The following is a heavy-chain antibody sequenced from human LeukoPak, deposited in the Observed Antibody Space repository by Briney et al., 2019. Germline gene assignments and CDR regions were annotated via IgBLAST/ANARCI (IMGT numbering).Heavy chain of an antibody. CDR2: IYHRGST. CDR1: AYSISSDYY. V-gene: IGHV4-38-2*01. Sequence: SETLSLTCAVSAYSISSDYYWGWIRQPPGKGLEWIGSIYHRGSTYYNSSLKSRVTISIDTSKNQFSLKVTSVTAADTADYYCARHSEMIVGSVDFWGQGTLVTVSS. D-gene: IGHD3/OR15-3a*01. J-gene: IGHJ4*02. CDR3: ARHSEMIVGSVDF.